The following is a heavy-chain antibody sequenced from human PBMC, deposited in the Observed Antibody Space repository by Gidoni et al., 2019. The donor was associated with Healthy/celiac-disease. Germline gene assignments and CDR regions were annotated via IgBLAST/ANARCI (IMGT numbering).Heavy chain of an antibody. CDR1: GFTFSSYE. D-gene: IGHD1-26*01. V-gene: IGHV3-48*03. CDR2: ISSSGSTI. CDR3: ARVDRVGATDY. J-gene: IGHJ4*02. Sequence: EVQLVESGGGLVQPGGSLRLSCAASGFTFSSYEMNWVRQAPGKGLEWVSYISSSGSTIYYADSVKGRFTISRDNAKNSLYLQMNSLRAEDTAVYYCARVDRVGATDYWGQGTLVTVSS.